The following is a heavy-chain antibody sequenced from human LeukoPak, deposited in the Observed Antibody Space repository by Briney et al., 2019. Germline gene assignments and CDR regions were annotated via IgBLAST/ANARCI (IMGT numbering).Heavy chain of an antibody. CDR2: ISGSGGST. CDR1: GFTFSDYY. J-gene: IGHJ5*02. V-gene: IGHV3-23*01. CDR3: AKHPYEGYCSGGSCWNNWFDP. Sequence: PGGSLRLSCAASGFTFSDYYMNWVRQAPGKGLEWVSAISGSGGSTYYADSVKGRFTISRDNSKNTLSLQMNSLRAEDTAIYYCAKHPYEGYCSGGSCWNNWFDPWGQGTLVTVSS. D-gene: IGHD2-15*01.